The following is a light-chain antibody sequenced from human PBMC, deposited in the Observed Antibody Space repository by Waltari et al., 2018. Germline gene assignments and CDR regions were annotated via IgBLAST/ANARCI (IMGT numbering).Light chain of an antibody. V-gene: IGLV3-25*03. Sequence: SFELTQPPSLSVSPGQTARITCSGDALSKQYAHWHQQRPGLAPVLVIYKDSERPSGIPERFSGSSSGTTVTLTISGVQAGDEADYYCQSADSSGSVVFGGGTKLTVL. CDR3: QSADSSGSVV. CDR1: ALSKQY. CDR2: KDS. J-gene: IGLJ2*01.